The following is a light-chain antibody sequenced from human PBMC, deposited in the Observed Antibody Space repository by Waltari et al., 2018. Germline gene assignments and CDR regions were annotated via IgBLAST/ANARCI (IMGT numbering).Light chain of an antibody. J-gene: IGKJ2*01. CDR2: GAS. CDR1: ESVSSN. V-gene: IGKV3-15*01. CDR3: QQYNNWPPGFV. Sequence: ELVMTQSPATLSVSPGERVNLSCRASESVSSNLAWYQQKFGQAPRILIYGASTRATGIPARFSGSVSGTDFTLTISSMQSEDLAVYYCQQYNNWPPGFVFGQGTKLEIK.